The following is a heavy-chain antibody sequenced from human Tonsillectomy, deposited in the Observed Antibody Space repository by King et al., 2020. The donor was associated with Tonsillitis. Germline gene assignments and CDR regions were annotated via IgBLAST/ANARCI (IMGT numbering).Heavy chain of an antibody. Sequence: MQLQESGPGLVKPSQTLSLTCAVSGGSISSGAYSWSWIRQPPGKGLEWIGYIDYSGSTKYNPSLKSRVTISVDTSKNQFALKLSSVTAADTAVYFCATDCSRTTCLRNDAFDLWGQGTMVTVSS. CDR2: IDYSGST. D-gene: IGHD2-2*01. CDR3: ATDCSRTTCLRNDAFDL. V-gene: IGHV4-30-4*07. CDR1: GGSISSGAYS. J-gene: IGHJ3*01.